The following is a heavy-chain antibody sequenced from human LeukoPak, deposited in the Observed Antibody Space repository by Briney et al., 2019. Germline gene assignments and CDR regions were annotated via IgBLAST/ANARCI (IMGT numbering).Heavy chain of an antibody. D-gene: IGHD3-16*01. CDR2: IYYSGST. J-gene: IGHJ4*02. Sequence: MSSETLSLTCTVSGGSISSYYWSWIRQPPGKGLEWIGYIYYSGSTNYNPSLKSRVTISVDTSKNQFSLKLSSVTAADTAVYYCAGAMGDYWGQGTLVTVSS. CDR3: AGAMGDY. CDR1: GGSISSYY. V-gene: IGHV4-59*12.